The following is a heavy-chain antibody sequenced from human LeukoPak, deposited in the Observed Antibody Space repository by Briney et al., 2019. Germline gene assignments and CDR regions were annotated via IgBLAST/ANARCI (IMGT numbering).Heavy chain of an antibody. V-gene: IGHV3-30-3*01. Sequence: GRSLRLSCAASGFTFSSYAMHWVRQAPGKGLEWVAVISYDGSNKYYADSVKGRFTISRDKSKNMLYLQMNSLRAEDTAVYYCAKDGKGHCSSTSCYFYFDYWGQGTLVTVSS. CDR1: GFTFSSYA. J-gene: IGHJ4*02. D-gene: IGHD2-2*01. CDR3: AKDGKGHCSSTSCYFYFDY. CDR2: ISYDGSNK.